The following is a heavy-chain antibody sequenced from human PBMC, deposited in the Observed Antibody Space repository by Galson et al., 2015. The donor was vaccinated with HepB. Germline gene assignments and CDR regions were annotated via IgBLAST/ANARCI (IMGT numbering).Heavy chain of an antibody. CDR2: IILIFGTR. CDR1: GDTFRNHA. D-gene: IGHD3-22*01. Sequence: SVKVSCKASGDTFRNHAINWVRQAPGQGLEWMGGIILIFGTRYYAQKFQGRVTITADKSTTTSYMELSSLRSEDTALYYCARGSQYYYDSSGLQFDYWGQGTLVTVSS. CDR3: ARGSQYYYDSSGLQFDY. V-gene: IGHV1-69*06. J-gene: IGHJ4*02.